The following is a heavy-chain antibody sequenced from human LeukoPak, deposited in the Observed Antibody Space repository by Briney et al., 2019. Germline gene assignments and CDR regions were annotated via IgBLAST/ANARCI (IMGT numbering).Heavy chain of an antibody. CDR2: ISYDGSNK. D-gene: IGHD5-24*01. CDR3: AKAEMATIV. V-gene: IGHV3-30*18. J-gene: IGHJ4*02. CDR1: GFTFSSYG. Sequence: TGGSLRLSCAASGFTFSSYGMHWVRQAPGKGLEWVAVISYDGSNKYYADSVKGRFTISRDNSKNTLYLQMNSLRAEDTAVYYCAKAEMATIVWGQGTLVTVSS.